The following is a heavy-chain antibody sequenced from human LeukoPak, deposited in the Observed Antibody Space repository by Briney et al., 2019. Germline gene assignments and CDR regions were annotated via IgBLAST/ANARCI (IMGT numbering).Heavy chain of an antibody. V-gene: IGHV1-2*02. Sequence: GASVKVSCKTSGYTFTGYYMHWVRQAPGQGLEWMGWINPNSGGTNYAQKFQGRVTMTRDTSTSTVYMELSSLRSEDTAMYYCTRALPHRRLMDTTMEQHWFDPWGQGTLVTVSS. CDR3: TRALPHRRLMDTTMEQHWFDP. CDR1: GYTFTGYY. J-gene: IGHJ5*02. D-gene: IGHD5-18*01. CDR2: INPNSGGT.